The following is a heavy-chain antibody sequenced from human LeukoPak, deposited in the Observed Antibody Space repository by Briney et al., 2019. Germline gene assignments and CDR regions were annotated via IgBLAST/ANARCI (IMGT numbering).Heavy chain of an antibody. CDR1: GFTFSSYS. J-gene: IGHJ1*01. V-gene: IGHV3-21*01. CDR2: ISSSSSYI. Sequence: GGSLRLSCAASGFTFSSYSMNWVRQAPGKGLEWVSSISSSSSYIYYADSVKGRFTISRGYAKNSLYLQMNSLRAEDTAVYYCASAIFHCSSTSCEYPQYFQHWGQGTLVTVSS. CDR3: ASAIFHCSSTSCEYPQYFQH. D-gene: IGHD2-2*01.